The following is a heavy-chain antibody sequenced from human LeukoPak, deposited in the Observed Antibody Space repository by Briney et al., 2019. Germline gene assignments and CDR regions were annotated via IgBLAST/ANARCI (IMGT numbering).Heavy chain of an antibody. CDR1: GFTVSSNY. Sequence: GGSLRLSCAASGFTVSSNYMSWVRQAPGKGLEWVSVIYSGGSTYYADSVKGRFTISRDNSKNTLNLQMNTLRAEDAAVYYCARGYSSDNWGQGTLVTVSS. D-gene: IGHD2-21*01. J-gene: IGHJ4*02. CDR3: ARGYSSDN. CDR2: IYSGGST. V-gene: IGHV3-66*01.